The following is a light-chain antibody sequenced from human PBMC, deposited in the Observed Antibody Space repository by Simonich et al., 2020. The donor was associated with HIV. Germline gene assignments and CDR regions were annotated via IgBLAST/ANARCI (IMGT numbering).Light chain of an antibody. Sequence: DIQMTQSPSSVSASVGDRVTITCRASQGISSWLAWYQQKLGKAPKLLIYTESSLQSGVPSRFSGSGSGTDFTLTISSLQAEDVAVYYCQQYYGTPLSFGGGTKVEVK. V-gene: IGKV1-12*01. CDR1: QGISSW. CDR2: TES. J-gene: IGKJ4*01. CDR3: QQYYGTPLS.